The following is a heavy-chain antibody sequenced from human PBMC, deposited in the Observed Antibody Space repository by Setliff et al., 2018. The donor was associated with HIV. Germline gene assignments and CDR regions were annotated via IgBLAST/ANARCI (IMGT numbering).Heavy chain of an antibody. CDR3: AKTLVVVASPLDF. CDR1: RFSFSSYA. CDR2: ISGSGGKT. D-gene: IGHD2-15*01. V-gene: IGHV3-23*01. Sequence: GETLKISCAAARFSFSSYAMSWVRQAPGKGLEWVSVISGSGGKTDYADSVKGRFVISRDNSKNTLYLQMNSLRAEDTAIYYCAKTLVVVASPLDFWGQGTLVTVSS. J-gene: IGHJ4*02.